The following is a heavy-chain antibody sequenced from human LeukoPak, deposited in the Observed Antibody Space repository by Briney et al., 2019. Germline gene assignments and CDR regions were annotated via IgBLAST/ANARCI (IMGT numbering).Heavy chain of an antibody. J-gene: IGHJ3*02. V-gene: IGHV4-59*08. CDR3: ARLKARDAFDI. CDR1: GGSISSYP. CDR2: VYYSGST. Sequence: SETLSLTCTVSGGSISSYPWNWIRQSPGRGLEWIGYVYYSGSTMYNPSLRSRVTISVDTSKNQFSLKLSSVTAADTAVYYCARLKARDAFDIWGQGTMVTVSS.